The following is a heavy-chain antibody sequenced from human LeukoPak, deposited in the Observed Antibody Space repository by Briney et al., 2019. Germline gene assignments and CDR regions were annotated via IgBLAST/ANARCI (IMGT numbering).Heavy chain of an antibody. Sequence: SETLSLTCTVSGGSISGYYWSWIRQPPGKGLEWIGYIFYSGSTNYNPSLKSRVTISVDTSKNQFSLKLSSVTAADTAVYYCARGAWDLLFDYWGQGTLVTVSS. D-gene: IGHD1-26*01. CDR2: IFYSGST. CDR3: ARGAWDLLFDY. J-gene: IGHJ4*02. CDR1: GGSISGYY. V-gene: IGHV4-59*01.